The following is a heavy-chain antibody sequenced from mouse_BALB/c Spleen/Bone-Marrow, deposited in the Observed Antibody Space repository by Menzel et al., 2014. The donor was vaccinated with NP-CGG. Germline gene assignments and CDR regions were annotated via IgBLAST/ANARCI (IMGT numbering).Heavy chain of an antibody. CDR3: ARDSLFPFAC. CDR2: IDPSDSET. J-gene: IGHJ3*01. V-gene: IGHV1S126*01. CDR1: GYSFTSYW. Sequence: VQLQQSGPQLVRPGASVKISCKASGYSFTSYWMHWVKQRPRQGLEWIGMIDPSDSETRLNQKFKDKATLTVDKSSSTAYMQLSSPTSEDSAVYYCARDSLFPFACWGQGTLVTVSA. D-gene: IGHD1-2*01.